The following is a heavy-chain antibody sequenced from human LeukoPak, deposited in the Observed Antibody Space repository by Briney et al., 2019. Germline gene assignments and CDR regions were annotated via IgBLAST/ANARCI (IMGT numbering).Heavy chain of an antibody. CDR1: GYSISSGYY. V-gene: IGHV4-38-2*02. J-gene: IGHJ6*03. CDR3: ARGTPGASEVYGGNPPWSRSYMDV. Sequence: SETLSLTCTVSGYSISSGYYWGWIRQPPGKGLEWIGSIYHSGSTYYNPSLKSRVTISVDTSKNQFSLKLSSVTAADTAVYYCARGTPGASEVYGGNPPWSRSYMDVWGKGTTVTVSS. D-gene: IGHD4-23*01. CDR2: IYHSGST.